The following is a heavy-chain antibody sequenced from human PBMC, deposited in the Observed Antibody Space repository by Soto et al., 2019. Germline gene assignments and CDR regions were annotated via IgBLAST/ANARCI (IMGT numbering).Heavy chain of an antibody. CDR2: INQDGRDK. J-gene: IGHJ4*02. CDR1: GFTFSGYW. Sequence: AGGSLRLSCAVSGFTFSGYWLSWVRQAPGKGLEWVANINQDGRDKYYVDSVKGRFTISRDNAKNSLYLQMDSLRVEDTAVYYCARSPLAAVGYWGQGTVVTVSS. D-gene: IGHD6-25*01. CDR3: ARSPLAAVGY. V-gene: IGHV3-7*01.